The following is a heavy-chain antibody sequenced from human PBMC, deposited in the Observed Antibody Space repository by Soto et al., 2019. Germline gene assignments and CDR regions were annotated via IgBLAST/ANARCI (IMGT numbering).Heavy chain of an antibody. D-gene: IGHD6-13*01. Sequence: PGGSLRLSCAASGFTFSSYSMNWVRQAPGKGLEWVSSISSSSSYIYYADSVKGRFTISRDNAKNSLYLQMNSLRAEDTAVYYCARGLGSSTGGWFDPWGQGTLVTVSS. CDR3: ARGLGSSTGGWFDP. V-gene: IGHV3-21*01. CDR1: GFTFSSYS. J-gene: IGHJ5*02. CDR2: ISSSSSYI.